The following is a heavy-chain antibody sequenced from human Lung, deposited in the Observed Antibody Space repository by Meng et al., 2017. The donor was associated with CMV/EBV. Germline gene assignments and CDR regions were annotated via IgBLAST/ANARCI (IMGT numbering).Heavy chain of an antibody. CDR3: ASFPPPGKQWLVTDY. J-gene: IGHJ4*02. Sequence: QVQLQESGPGLVKPSGTLSLTCAVSGGSISSSNWWSWVRQPPGKGLEWIGEIYHSGSTNYNPSLKSRVTISVDKSKNQFYLKLSSVTAADTAVYYCASFPPPGKQWLVTDYWGQGTLVTVSS. CDR2: IYHSGST. V-gene: IGHV4-4*02. CDR1: GGSISSSNW. D-gene: IGHD6-19*01.